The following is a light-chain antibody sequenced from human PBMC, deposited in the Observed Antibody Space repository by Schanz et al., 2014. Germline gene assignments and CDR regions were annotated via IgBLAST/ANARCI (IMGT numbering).Light chain of an antibody. Sequence: QSALTQPPSVSGSPGQSVTISCTGTSSDVGSYNRVSWYQQPPGTAPKLMIYEVSNRPSGVPDRFSGSKSGNTASLTISGLQAEDEADYYCSSFGGSNHPPWVFGGGTKLTVL. V-gene: IGLV2-18*02. CDR2: EVS. J-gene: IGLJ3*02. CDR1: SSDVGSYNR. CDR3: SSFGGSNHPPWV.